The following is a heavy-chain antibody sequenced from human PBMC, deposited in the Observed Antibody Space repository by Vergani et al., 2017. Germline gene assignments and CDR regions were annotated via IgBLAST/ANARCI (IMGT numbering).Heavy chain of an antibody. CDR3: AKGQILYSSGWYVDY. J-gene: IGHJ4*02. D-gene: IGHD6-19*01. Sequence: EVQLVESGGGLVQPGRSLRLSCAASGFTFDDYAMHWVRQAPGKGLEWVSGISWNSGSTYYADSVKGRFTISRDNSKNTLYLQMNSLRAEDTAVYYCAKGQILYSSGWYVDYWGQGTLVTVSS. CDR2: ISWNSGST. CDR1: GFTFDDYA. V-gene: IGHV3-9*01.